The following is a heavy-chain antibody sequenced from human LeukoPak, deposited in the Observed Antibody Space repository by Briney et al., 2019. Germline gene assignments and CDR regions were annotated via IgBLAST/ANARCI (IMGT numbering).Heavy chain of an antibody. CDR1: GFTFSSYA. V-gene: IGHV3-64*04. CDR3: ARDLNYYYDSSGNMGY. D-gene: IGHD3-22*01. Sequence: GGSLRLSCSASGFTFSSYAMHWVRQAPGKGLEYVSAISSNGGSTYYADSVKGRFTISRDNSKNTLYLQMNSLRAEDTAVYYCARDLNYYYDSSGNMGYWGQGTLVTVSS. CDR2: ISSNGGST. J-gene: IGHJ4*02.